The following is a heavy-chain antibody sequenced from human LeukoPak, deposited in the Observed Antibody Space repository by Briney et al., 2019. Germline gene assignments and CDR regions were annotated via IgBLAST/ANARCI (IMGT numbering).Heavy chain of an antibody. CDR1: GGSISSGSYY. CDR2: IYYSGST. D-gene: IGHD4-23*01. J-gene: IGHJ4*02. Sequence: SETLSLTCTVSGGSISSGSYYWSWIRQHPGKGLEWIGYIYYSGSTYYNPSLKSRVTISVDTSKNQFSLKLSSVTAADTAVYYCASTVVDYFDYWGQGTLVTVSS. V-gene: IGHV4-31*03. CDR3: ASTVVDYFDY.